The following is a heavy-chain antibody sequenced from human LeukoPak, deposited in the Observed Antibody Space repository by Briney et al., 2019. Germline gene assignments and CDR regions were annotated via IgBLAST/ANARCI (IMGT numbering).Heavy chain of an antibody. CDR1: GGSISSGSYY. CDR2: IYTSGST. CDR3: ARYSSGWYGGGYYYYGMDV. D-gene: IGHD6-19*01. J-gene: IGHJ6*02. V-gene: IGHV4-61*02. Sequence: SETLSLTCTVSGGSISSGSYYWSWIRQPAGKGLEWIGRIYTSGSTNYNHSLKSRVTISVDTSKNQFSLKLSSVTAADTAVYYCARYSSGWYGGGYYYYGMDVWGQGTTVTVSS.